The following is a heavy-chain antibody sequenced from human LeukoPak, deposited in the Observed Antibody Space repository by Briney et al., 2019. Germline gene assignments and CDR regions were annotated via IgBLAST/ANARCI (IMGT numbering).Heavy chain of an antibody. CDR3: ASYRRAYDI. D-gene: IGHD1-26*01. CDR1: GFTVNSNY. V-gene: IGHV3-53*01. J-gene: IGHJ3*02. Sequence: GGSLRLSCAASGFTVNSNYMNWVRQAPGKGLEWVSDILGDGRTYYADSVKGRFTISRDNSQNTVNLQMDNLRAEDAAIYYCASYRRAYDIWGQGTVVTVAS. CDR2: ILGDGRT.